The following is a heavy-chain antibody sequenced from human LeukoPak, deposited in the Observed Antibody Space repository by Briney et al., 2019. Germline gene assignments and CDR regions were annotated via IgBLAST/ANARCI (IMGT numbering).Heavy chain of an antibody. Sequence: GGSLRLSCAASGFTFSNYGMHWVRQAPGKGLEWVTFIRYDGSNKYYADSVKGRFTISRDNAKNSLYLQMNSLRAEDTAVYYCARDLFPLGIAAAGVDYWGQGTLVTVSS. CDR3: ARDLFPLGIAAAGVDY. V-gene: IGHV3-30*02. D-gene: IGHD6-13*01. CDR2: IRYDGSNK. CDR1: GFTFSNYG. J-gene: IGHJ4*02.